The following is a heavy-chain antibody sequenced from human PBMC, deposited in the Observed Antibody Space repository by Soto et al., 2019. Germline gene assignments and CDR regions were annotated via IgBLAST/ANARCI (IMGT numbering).Heavy chain of an antibody. CDR2: ISGSGGST. V-gene: IGHV3-23*01. CDR3: AKGTSGAREVVVLDV. J-gene: IGHJ6*02. CDR1: GGTCINYA. Sequence: GGSLRHSCAASGGTCINYAMSWVRQATGKGLEWVSTISGSGGSTYYADSVKGRLTISRDNSKNTLYLQMNSLRAEDTAIFYCAKGTSGAREVVVLDVWGQGTTVTVSS. D-gene: IGHD3-22*01.